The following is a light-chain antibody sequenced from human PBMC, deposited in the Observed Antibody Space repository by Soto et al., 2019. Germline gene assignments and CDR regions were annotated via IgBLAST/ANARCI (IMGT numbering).Light chain of an antibody. CDR1: QSVSSN. Sequence: MTQSPSTLSGSVGDRVTITCRASQSVSSNLAWYQQKPGQAPRLLIYGASTRATGIPARFSGSGSGTEFTLTISSLQSEDFAVYYCQQYNNWPETFGQGTKVEIK. V-gene: IGKV3-15*01. CDR3: QQYNNWPET. J-gene: IGKJ1*01. CDR2: GAS.